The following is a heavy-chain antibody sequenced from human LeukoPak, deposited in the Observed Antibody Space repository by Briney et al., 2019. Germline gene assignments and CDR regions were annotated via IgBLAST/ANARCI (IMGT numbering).Heavy chain of an antibody. J-gene: IGHJ6*03. CDR3: AKFRLSADYYYYYMDV. V-gene: IGHV3-23*01. CDR2: ISGSGGST. CDR1: GFTFSSYA. D-gene: IGHD6-25*01. Sequence: GGSLRLSCAASGFTFSSYAMSWVRQAPGKGLEWVSAISGSGGSTYYADSVKGRFTISRDNSKNTLYLQMNSLRAEDTAVYYCAKFRLSADYYYYYMDVWGKGTTVTVSS.